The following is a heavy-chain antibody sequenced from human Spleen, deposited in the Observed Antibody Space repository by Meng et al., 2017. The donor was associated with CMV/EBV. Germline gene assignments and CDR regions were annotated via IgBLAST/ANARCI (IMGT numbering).Heavy chain of an antibody. CDR2: VNPNNGAT. Sequence: ASVKVSCKASGYTFTDYYMYWVRQAPGQGLKWMGWVNPNNGATNYAQKFQGRVTMTRDTSISTAYMELRSLRSDDTAVYYCARVQGYCSSTSCYILSMNYYYYGMDVWGQGTTVTVSS. CDR3: ARVQGYCSSTSCYILSMNYYYYGMDV. V-gene: IGHV1-2*02. J-gene: IGHJ6*02. D-gene: IGHD2-2*02. CDR1: GYTFTDYY.